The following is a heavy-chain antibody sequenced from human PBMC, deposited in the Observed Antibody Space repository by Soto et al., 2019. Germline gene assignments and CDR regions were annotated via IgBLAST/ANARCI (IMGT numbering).Heavy chain of an antibody. V-gene: IGHV1-69*01. J-gene: IGHJ6*02. CDR3: ARSPPYCPGGRCYSGHHYYYYAMDV. CDR2: IIPIFGTT. D-gene: IGHD2-15*01. Sequence: QVQLVQSGAEVKKPGSSVKVSCKASGGTFSTYSISWVRQAPGQGLEWMGGIIPIFGTTNYAQQLQGRVTITADESTNTAYMELSSLRSEDTAVYYCARSPPYCPGGRCYSGHHYYYYAMDVWGQGTTVTVSS. CDR1: GGTFSTYS.